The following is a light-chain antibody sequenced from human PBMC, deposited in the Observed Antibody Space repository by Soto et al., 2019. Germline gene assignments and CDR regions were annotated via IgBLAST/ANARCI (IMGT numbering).Light chain of an antibody. CDR2: ANS. CDR1: TSNFGAFFV. J-gene: IGLJ3*02. V-gene: IGLV1-40*01. CDR3: RSYYTSLTSRV. Sequence: QSVLTQPPSVSGSPGQRVTISCNGTTSNFGAFFVVHWYQQLPGTAPKLLIYANSNRPSVVPDRFSCSRSHTSASLAITVLQAEDEDDYYCRSYYTSLTSRVFGGGTKVTVL.